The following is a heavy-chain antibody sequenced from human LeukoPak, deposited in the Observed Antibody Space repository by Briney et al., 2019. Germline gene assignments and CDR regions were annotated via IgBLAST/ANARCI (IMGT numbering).Heavy chain of an antibody. CDR3: ARLQQWLDTYYFDY. D-gene: IGHD6-19*01. J-gene: IGHJ4*02. V-gene: IGHV4-59*08. CDR1: GGSISSYY. Sequence: SETLSLTCTVSGGSISSYYWSWIRQPPGKGLEWIGYIYYSGSTNYNPSLKSRVTISVDTSKNQFSLKLSSVTAADTAMYYCARLQQWLDTYYFDYWGQGTLVTVSS. CDR2: IYYSGST.